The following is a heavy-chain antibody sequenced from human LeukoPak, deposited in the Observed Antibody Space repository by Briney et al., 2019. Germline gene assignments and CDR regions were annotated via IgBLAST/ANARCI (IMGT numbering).Heavy chain of an antibody. Sequence: AAVTVSFKASSYTFTSYGISWVPQAPGHGLEWMGWISAYNRKTNYAQKLQGRLTMTTDTSTSTAYMELRSLRSDDTAVYYCAREVSGDYVTIDYWGQGTLVTVSS. D-gene: IGHD4-17*01. CDR3: AREVSGDYVTIDY. CDR2: ISAYNRKT. CDR1: SYTFTSYG. J-gene: IGHJ4*02. V-gene: IGHV1-18*01.